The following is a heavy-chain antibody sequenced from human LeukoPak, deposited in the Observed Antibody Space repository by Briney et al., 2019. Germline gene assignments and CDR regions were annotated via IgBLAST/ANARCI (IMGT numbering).Heavy chain of an antibody. Sequence: GGSLRLSCAASGFTFSSYAMIWVRQAPGKGLEWVSVISGSGGSTYYADSVKGRFTISRDNAKNSMYLQMNSLRAEDTAVYYCARGGDERDGYSLGGYWGQGTLVTVSS. V-gene: IGHV3-23*01. J-gene: IGHJ4*02. CDR1: GFTFSSYA. CDR3: ARGGDERDGYSLGGY. D-gene: IGHD5-24*01. CDR2: ISGSGGST.